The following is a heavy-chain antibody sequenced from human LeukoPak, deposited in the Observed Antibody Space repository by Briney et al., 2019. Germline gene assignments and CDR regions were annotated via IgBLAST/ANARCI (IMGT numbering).Heavy chain of an antibody. J-gene: IGHJ5*02. Sequence: SETLSLTCTVSGGSVSSGSYYWSWIRQPPGKGLEWIRYFYYSGSTNYNPSLKSRVTVSIDTSKNQFSLRLSSVTAADTAVYYCARDGYYGSGSFDPWGQGTLVTVSS. V-gene: IGHV4-61*01. CDR2: FYYSGST. CDR3: ARDGYYGSGSFDP. D-gene: IGHD3-10*01. CDR1: GGSVSSGSYY.